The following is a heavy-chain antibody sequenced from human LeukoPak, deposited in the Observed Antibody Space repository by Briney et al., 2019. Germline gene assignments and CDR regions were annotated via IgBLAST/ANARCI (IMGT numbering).Heavy chain of an antibody. J-gene: IGHJ3*02. CDR1: GDSVSSNSAT. CDR2: TYYRSKWYN. Sequence: SQTLSLTCAISGDSVSSNSATWNGIRQSPSRGLEWLGRTYYRSKWYNDYAVSVKSRVTINPDTSKNQFSLQLNSVTPEDTAVYYCARDKGGRGSAIGIWGQGTRVTVSS. CDR3: ARDKGGRGSAIGI. D-gene: IGHD2-15*01. V-gene: IGHV6-1*01.